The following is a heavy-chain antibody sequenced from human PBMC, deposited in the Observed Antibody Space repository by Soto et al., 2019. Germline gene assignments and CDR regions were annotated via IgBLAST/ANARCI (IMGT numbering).Heavy chain of an antibody. CDR2: INAGDGDT. Sequence: ASVKVSCKTSGYTLTSYAMHWVRQAPGQRLEWMGWINAGDGDTNYAQKFQGRVTITADESTSTAYMELSSLRSEDTAVYYCARACTNGVCYGGMDVWGQGTTVTVSS. CDR1: GYTLTSYA. V-gene: IGHV1-3*01. J-gene: IGHJ6*02. CDR3: ARACTNGVCYGGMDV. D-gene: IGHD2-8*01.